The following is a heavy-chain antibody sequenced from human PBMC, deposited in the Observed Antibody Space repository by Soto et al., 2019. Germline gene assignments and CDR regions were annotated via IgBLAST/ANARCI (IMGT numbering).Heavy chain of an antibody. J-gene: IGHJ4*02. V-gene: IGHV3-72*01. D-gene: IGHD5-12*01. CDR2: SRDKVHSHTT. CDR1: GFTFSDHY. CDR3: ARGVVSTGYFDY. Sequence: EVQLAESGGGLVQPGGSLRLSCAASGFTFSDHYMDWVRQAPGKGLEWVGRSRDKVHSHTTEYAASVKGRFTISRGDSENSLYLPMNSLKTEDTAVYYYARGVVSTGYFDYWGQGTLVTVSS.